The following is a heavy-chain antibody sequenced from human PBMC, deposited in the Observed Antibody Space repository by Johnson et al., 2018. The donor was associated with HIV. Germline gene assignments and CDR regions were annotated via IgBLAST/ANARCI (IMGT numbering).Heavy chain of an antibody. Sequence: VQLVESGGGLVQPGGSLRLSCAASGFTVSSNYMNWVRQAPGKGLEWVSVIFSDGTTYYAGSVKGRFTISRDNAKNTLYLQMNSLRAEDTAVYYCARARRVRGVIIPDAFDIWGQGTMVTVSS. CDR2: IFSDGTT. V-gene: IGHV3-66*01. CDR1: GFTVSSNY. D-gene: IGHD3-10*01. CDR3: ARARRVRGVIIPDAFDI. J-gene: IGHJ3*02.